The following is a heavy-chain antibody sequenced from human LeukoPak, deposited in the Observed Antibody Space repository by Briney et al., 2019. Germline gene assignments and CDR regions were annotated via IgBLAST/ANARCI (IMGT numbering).Heavy chain of an antibody. V-gene: IGHV4-39*07. J-gene: IGHJ5*02. CDR2: IYYSGST. CDR3: ALQAGRRAVADGWFDP. CDR1: GRSISSSSYY. Sequence: PSETLSLTCTVSGRSISSSSYYWGWIRQPPGKGLEWIGSIYYSGSTYYKPSLKSRVTISVDTSKNQFSQQLSSVTAADTAVYYCALQAGRRAVADGWFDPRGQGTLVTVFS. D-gene: IGHD6-19*01.